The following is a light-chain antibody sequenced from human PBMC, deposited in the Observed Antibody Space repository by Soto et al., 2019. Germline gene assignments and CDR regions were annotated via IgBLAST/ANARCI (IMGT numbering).Light chain of an antibody. V-gene: IGLV2-14*01. Sequence: QSVLTQPASVSGSPGQSITISCTGAGSDVGGYKYVSWYQQLPGKAPKLMIYDVSYRPSGVSDRFSGSKSGNTASLIISGLQAEDEADYYCSSYASSSPIVLGTGTKVTVL. CDR1: GSDVGGYKY. CDR2: DVS. J-gene: IGLJ1*01. CDR3: SSYASSSPIV.